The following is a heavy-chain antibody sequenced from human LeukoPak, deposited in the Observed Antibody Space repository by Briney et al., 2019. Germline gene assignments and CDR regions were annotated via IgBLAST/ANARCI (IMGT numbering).Heavy chain of an antibody. Sequence: NPSETLSLTCAVYGGSFSGYYWSWIRQPPGKGLEWIGEINHSGSTNYNPSLKSRVTISVDTSKNQFSLKLSSVTAADTAVYYCARPGLRDLSWFDPWGQGTLVTVSS. CDR2: INHSGST. CDR1: GGSFSGYY. J-gene: IGHJ5*02. CDR3: ARPGLRDLSWFDP. D-gene: IGHD3-10*01. V-gene: IGHV4-34*01.